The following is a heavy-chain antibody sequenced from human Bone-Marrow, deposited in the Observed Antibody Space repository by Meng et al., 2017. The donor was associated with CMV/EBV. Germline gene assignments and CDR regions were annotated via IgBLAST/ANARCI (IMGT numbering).Heavy chain of an antibody. D-gene: IGHD2-2*01. J-gene: IGHJ4*02. Sequence: SVKVSCKASGYTFTSYDINWVRQAPGQGLEWMGGIIPIFGTAHYAQKFQDRVTVTTDESMSTAYMQLSSLRSEDTAVYYCVRSTIGVVGPPALPAYNFDYWGQGTLVTVSS. CDR1: GYTFTSYD. CDR3: VRSTIGVVGPPALPAYNFDY. CDR2: IIPIFGTA. V-gene: IGHV1-69*05.